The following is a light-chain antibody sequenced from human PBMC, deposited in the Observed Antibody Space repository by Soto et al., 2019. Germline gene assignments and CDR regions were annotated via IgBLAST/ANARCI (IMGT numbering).Light chain of an antibody. Sequence: EIVMTQSPATLSVSPGERATLSCRASQSVSSNLAWYQQKPGQAPRLLIYGASTRATGIPARFSGSGSGTEFTLTIRRLQSEDFAVYYCQQYNNWPPAFTFGPGTKVDMK. CDR3: QQYNNWPPAFT. CDR2: GAS. J-gene: IGKJ3*01. CDR1: QSVSSN. V-gene: IGKV3-15*01.